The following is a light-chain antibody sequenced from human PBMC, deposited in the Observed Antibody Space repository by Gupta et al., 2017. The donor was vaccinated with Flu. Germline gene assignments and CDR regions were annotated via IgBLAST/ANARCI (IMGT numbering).Light chain of an antibody. CDR2: EVS. Sequence: QSALTQPHSVSGSPGQSVNISCTGTSSDIGTYTRVSWYQQPPGTAPKLMIYEVSNRPSGVPARFSASKSGNTASLTISGLQGEDEADYYCTSYTSSSTYVFGTGTKVTVL. CDR3: TSYTSSSTYV. V-gene: IGLV2-18*02. CDR1: SSDIGTYTR. J-gene: IGLJ1*01.